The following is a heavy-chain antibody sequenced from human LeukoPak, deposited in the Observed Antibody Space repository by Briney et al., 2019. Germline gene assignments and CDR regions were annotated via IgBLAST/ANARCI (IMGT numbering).Heavy chain of an antibody. CDR1: GFTFDDYA. D-gene: IGHD6-13*01. Sequence: PGGSLRLSCAASGFTFDDYAMHWVRQAPGKGLEWVSGISWNSGSIGYADSVKGRFTISRDNAKNSLYLQMNSLRAEDTALYYCAKDSLRDIAAAESGAFDIWGQGTMVTVSS. CDR3: AKDSLRDIAAAESGAFDI. J-gene: IGHJ3*02. CDR2: ISWNSGSI. V-gene: IGHV3-9*01.